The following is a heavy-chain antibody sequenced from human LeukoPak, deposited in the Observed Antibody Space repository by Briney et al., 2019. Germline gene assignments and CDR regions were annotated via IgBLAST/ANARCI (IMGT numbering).Heavy chain of an antibody. V-gene: IGHV3-11*01. CDR1: GFTFSDYY. CDR2: ISNSGTIV. J-gene: IGHJ4*02. CDR3: AKDGVWFGELFCDY. D-gene: IGHD3-10*01. Sequence: GGSLRLSCAASGFTFSDYYMNWIRQAAGKGLEWVSYISNSGTIVKYADSVKGRFTISRDNAKNSLSLQMNSLRAEDTAVYYCAKDGVWFGELFCDYWGQGTLVTVSS.